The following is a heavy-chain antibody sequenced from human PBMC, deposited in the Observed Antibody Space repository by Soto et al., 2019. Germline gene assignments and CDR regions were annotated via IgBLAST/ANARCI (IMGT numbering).Heavy chain of an antibody. CDR3: ARAPYPVFDC. J-gene: IGHJ4*02. CDR2: IHGDGAST. Sequence: EVQLVESGGRLVQPGGSLRLSCAASGFTFSTYWMHWVRQAPGKGLVWVSGIHGDGASTGYAGSVEGRFTISRDNARNTLYIQMNSLRADDTAVDYCARAPYPVFDCWGRGALVAVSS. V-gene: IGHV3-74*01. CDR1: GFTFSTYW.